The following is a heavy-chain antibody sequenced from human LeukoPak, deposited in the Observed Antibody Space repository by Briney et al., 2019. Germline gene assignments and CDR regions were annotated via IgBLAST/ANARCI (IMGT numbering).Heavy chain of an antibody. CDR1: GGSISSYY. Sequence: PSETLSLTCTVSGGSISSYYWSWIRQPPGKGLECIGYIYYTGSTNYNPALKSRVTISVDTSNNQFSLKLGSVTAADTAVYYCASLTTVTQGYFDYWGQGTLVTVSS. J-gene: IGHJ4*02. CDR2: IYYTGST. CDR3: ASLTTVTQGYFDY. V-gene: IGHV4-59*08. D-gene: IGHD4-17*01.